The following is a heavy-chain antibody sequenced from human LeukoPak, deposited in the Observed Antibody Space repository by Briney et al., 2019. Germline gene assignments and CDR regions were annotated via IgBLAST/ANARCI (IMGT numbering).Heavy chain of an antibody. CDR1: GFTFSSYW. V-gene: IGHV3-74*01. CDR2: INSDGSST. CDR3: ARDGSKYYGSSGYSY. Sequence: GGSLRLSCAASGFTFSSYWMHWVRQAPGKGLVWVSRINSDGSSTSYADSVKGRFTISRDNAKNTLYLQMNSLRAEDTAVYYCARDGSKYYGSSGYSYWGQGTLVTVSS. J-gene: IGHJ4*02. D-gene: IGHD3-22*01.